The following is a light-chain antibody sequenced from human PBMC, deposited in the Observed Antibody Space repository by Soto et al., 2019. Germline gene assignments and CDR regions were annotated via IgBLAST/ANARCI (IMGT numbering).Light chain of an antibody. V-gene: IGKV3-20*01. J-gene: IGKJ5*01. CDR3: QQYGSSPIT. CDR1: QSVSSF. Sequence: EVVLTQSPDTLSFSPGERATLSCRAIQSVSSFLAWYQQKPGQAPRLLIYDASNRATGIPARFSGSGSGTDFTLTISRLEPEDFAVYYCQQYGSSPITFGQGTRLEIK. CDR2: DAS.